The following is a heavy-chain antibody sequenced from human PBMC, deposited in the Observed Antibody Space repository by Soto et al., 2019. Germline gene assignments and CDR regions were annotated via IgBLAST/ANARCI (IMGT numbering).Heavy chain of an antibody. D-gene: IGHD6-13*01. CDR3: ATSYGNAWYTY. J-gene: IGHJ4*02. CDR1: GGSISIYY. CDR2: IYYSGST. V-gene: IGHV4-59*08. Sequence: SDTLSLTCTVSGGSISIYYCSWIRQPPGKGLEWIGYIYYSGSTNYNPSLKSRVTISVDTSKNQFSLKLSSVTAADTAVYYCATSYGNAWYTYWGQGTQVTVSS.